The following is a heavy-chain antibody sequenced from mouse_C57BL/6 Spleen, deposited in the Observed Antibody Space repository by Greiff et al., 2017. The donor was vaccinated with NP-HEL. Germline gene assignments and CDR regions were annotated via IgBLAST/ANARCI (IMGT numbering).Heavy chain of an antibody. V-gene: IGHV1-26*01. Sequence: VQLQQSGPELVKPGASVKISCKASGYTFTDYYMNWVKQSHGKSLEWIGDINPNNGGTSYNQKFKGKATLTVAKSSSTAYMELRSLTSEDSAVYYCARGVYYGSSYSWYFDVWGTGTTVTVSS. J-gene: IGHJ1*03. CDR3: ARGVYYGSSYSWYFDV. D-gene: IGHD1-1*01. CDR1: GYTFTDYY. CDR2: INPNNGGT.